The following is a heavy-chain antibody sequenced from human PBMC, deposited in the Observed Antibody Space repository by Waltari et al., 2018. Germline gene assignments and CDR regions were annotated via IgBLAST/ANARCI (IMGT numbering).Heavy chain of an antibody. Sequence: QLQLQESGPGLVKPSETLSLTCTVSGGSISSSSYYWGWIRKPPGKGLEWIGSIYYSGSTYYNPSLKSRVTISVDTSKNQFSLKLSSVTAADTAVYYCAREEGDSSGYYQDYWGQGTLVTVSS. CDR3: AREEGDSSGYYQDY. V-gene: IGHV4-39*02. CDR1: GGSISSSSYY. J-gene: IGHJ4*02. CDR2: IYYSGST. D-gene: IGHD3-22*01.